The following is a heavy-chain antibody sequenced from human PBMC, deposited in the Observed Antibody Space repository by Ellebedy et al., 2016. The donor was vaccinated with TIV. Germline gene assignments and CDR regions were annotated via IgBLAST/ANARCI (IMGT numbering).Heavy chain of an antibody. CDR1: GYTFTSYY. CDR3: ARAPINTAMVLYYYGMDV. J-gene: IGHJ6*02. Sequence: AASVKVSCKASGYTFTSYYMHWVRQAPGQGLEWMGIINPSGGSTSYAQKLQGRVTMTRDTSASTAYMELSSLRSEDTAVYYCARAPINTAMVLYYYGMDVWGQGTTVTVSS. CDR2: INPSGGST. V-gene: IGHV1-46*04. D-gene: IGHD5-18*01.